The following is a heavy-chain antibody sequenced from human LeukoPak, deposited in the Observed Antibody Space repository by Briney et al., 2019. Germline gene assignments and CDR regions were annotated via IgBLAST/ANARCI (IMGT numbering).Heavy chain of an antibody. CDR3: VKDLRLDLHLDTFHI. J-gene: IGHJ3*02. D-gene: IGHD1-7*01. CDR2: ISWESGSS. CDR1: GFTFDDFA. V-gene: IGHV3-9*01. Sequence: GGSLRLSCAASGFTFDDFAMHWVRQPPGKGLQWISSISWESGSSVYADSVKGRFSISRDNAKSSLYLDMHSLSTEDTTLYYCVKDLRLDLHLDTFHIWGQGTMVTVS.